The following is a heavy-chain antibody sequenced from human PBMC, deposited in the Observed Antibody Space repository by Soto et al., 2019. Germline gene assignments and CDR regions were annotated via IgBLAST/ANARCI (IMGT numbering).Heavy chain of an antibody. J-gene: IGHJ3*02. CDR2: TNKDGASS. D-gene: IGHD2-21*01. CDR3: ARDDLRRNEALDI. Sequence: EVQLVESGGDFVQPGGSLRLSCEASGFTFSAFWMHWVRHVPGEGLMWISRTNKDGASSEYADSVKGRFSVSRDNAKNTMFLHMTGLRAEDTAVYYCARDDLRRNEALDIWGQVKVVTVSS. V-gene: IGHV3-74*01. CDR1: GFTFSAFW.